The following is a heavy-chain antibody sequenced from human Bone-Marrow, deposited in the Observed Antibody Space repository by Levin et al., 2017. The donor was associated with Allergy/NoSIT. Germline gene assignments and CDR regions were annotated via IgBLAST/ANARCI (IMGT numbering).Heavy chain of an antibody. V-gene: IGHV4-34*01. CDR1: GGSFSGYY. Sequence: SETLSLTCAVYGGSFSGYYWSWIRQPPGKGLEWIGEINHSGSTNYNPSIKSRVTISVDTSKNQFSLKLSSVTAADTAVYYCARAGVDYDFWSGYYSIRSYYYYYGMDVWGQGTTVTVSS. J-gene: IGHJ6*02. CDR3: ARAGVDYDFWSGYYSIRSYYYYYGMDV. CDR2: INHSGST. D-gene: IGHD3-3*01.